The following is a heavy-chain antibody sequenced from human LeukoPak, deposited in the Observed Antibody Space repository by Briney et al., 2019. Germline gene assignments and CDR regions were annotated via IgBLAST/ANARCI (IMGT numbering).Heavy chain of an antibody. CDR3: ARVFDGYYGFDI. J-gene: IGHJ3*02. CDR1: GFTFTTYW. Sequence: GGSLRLSCAASGFTFTTYWMSWVRQAPGKWLEWVANINQDGIEKYYVASVKGRFTISRDNAKNSMSVQMNSLRGEDTAVYYCARVFDGYYGFDIWGQGTMVTVSS. CDR2: INQDGIEK. V-gene: IGHV3-7*03. D-gene: IGHD5-24*01.